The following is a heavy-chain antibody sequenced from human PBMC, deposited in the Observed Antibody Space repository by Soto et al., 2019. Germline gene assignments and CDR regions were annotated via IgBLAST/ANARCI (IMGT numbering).Heavy chain of an antibody. CDR2: IIPMFGSA. V-gene: IGHV1-69*13. D-gene: IGHD2-2*01. CDR3: ARGTRDCSTTSCYSPQGYYRHDMDV. J-gene: IGHJ6*02. CDR1: GGTFSSYA. Sequence: SVKVSCKASGGTFSSYAISWVRQAPGQGLECMGGIIPMFGSATYVQKFRGRVTITADESTSTSYMDLSSLRSEDSAVYYCARGTRDCSTTSCYSPQGYYRHDMDVWGPGTTVTVSS.